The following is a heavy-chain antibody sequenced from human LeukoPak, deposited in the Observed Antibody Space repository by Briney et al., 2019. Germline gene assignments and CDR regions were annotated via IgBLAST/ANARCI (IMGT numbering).Heavy chain of an antibody. V-gene: IGHV3-11*06. CDR1: GFTFSDYY. CDR3: ARNYDILTGTSYYYYGMDV. Sequence: GGSLRLSCAASGFTFSDYYMSWIRQAPGKGLEWVSYISSSSSYTNYADSVKGRFTISRDNAKNSLYLQMNSLRAEDTDVYYCARNYDILTGTSYYYYGMDVWGKGTTVTVSS. CDR2: ISSSSSYT. J-gene: IGHJ6*04. D-gene: IGHD3-9*01.